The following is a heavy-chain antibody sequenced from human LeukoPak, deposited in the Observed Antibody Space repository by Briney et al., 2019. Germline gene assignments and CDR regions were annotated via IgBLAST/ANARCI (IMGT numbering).Heavy chain of an antibody. CDR2: ISSSGSTI. CDR3: ARPVKRGYSYGYGY. D-gene: IGHD5-18*01. V-gene: IGHV3-48*03. CDR1: GFTFSSYE. Sequence: GGSLRLSCAASGFTFSSYEMNGVRQAPGKGLEWVSYISSSGSTIYYADSVKGRFTISRDNAKNSLYLQMNSLRAEDTAVHYCARPVKRGYSYGYGYWGQGTLVTVSS. J-gene: IGHJ4*02.